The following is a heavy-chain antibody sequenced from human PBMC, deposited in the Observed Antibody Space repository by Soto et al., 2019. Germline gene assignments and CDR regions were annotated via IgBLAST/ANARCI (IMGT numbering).Heavy chain of an antibody. D-gene: IGHD3-10*01. CDR1: GFTFSSKT. J-gene: IGHJ6*02. V-gene: IGHV3-21*01. Sequence: PGGSLRLSCAASGFTFSSKTMTWVRQAPGKGLEWVSSISGSSTFVYYADSVKGRFSISRDASRNNVFLEMNSLSPEDTAVYHCAKGRSGEYYSDALDVWGQGTTVTVSS. CDR2: ISGSSTFV. CDR3: AKGRSGEYYSDALDV.